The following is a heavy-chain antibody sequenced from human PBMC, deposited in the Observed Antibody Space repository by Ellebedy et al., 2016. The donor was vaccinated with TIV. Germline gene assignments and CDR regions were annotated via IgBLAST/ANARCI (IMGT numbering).Heavy chain of an antibody. J-gene: IGHJ3*02. D-gene: IGHD2-15*01. CDR2: FQYRGST. CDR3: ARSSSGGSCHDI. Sequence: MPSETLSLTCTVSGGSLSSFSWSWIRQPPGKGLEWMASFQYRGSTNYNPSLKSRVAISVDTSKNQFSLTLNSVTAADTAVYYCARSSSGGSCHDIWGQGTMVTVS. CDR1: GGSLSSFS. V-gene: IGHV4-59*01.